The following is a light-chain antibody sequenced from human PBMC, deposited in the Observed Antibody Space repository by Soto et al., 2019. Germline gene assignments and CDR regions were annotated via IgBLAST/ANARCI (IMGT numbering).Light chain of an antibody. CDR2: PAS. CDR3: QQSYSTPRT. J-gene: IGKJ1*01. Sequence: DIQMTQSPSSLSASVGDRVTITCWASQNIDNYLNWYQQKPGKAPELLLYPASSLQSGVPSRFSGRGSGTDFTFTISSLQPEDFATYYCQQSYSTPRTFGQGTKVEIK. CDR1: QNIDNY. V-gene: IGKV1-39*01.